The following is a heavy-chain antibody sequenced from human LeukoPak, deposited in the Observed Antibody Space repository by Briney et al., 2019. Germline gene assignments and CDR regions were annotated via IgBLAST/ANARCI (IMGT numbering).Heavy chain of an antibody. CDR1: GFTFSSYS. V-gene: IGHV3-21*04. Sequence: GGSLRLSCAASGFTFSSYSMGWVRLAPGKGLEWVSSISSSSSTIYYADSVKGRFTISRDNAKNSLYLQMNSLRAEDTALYYCVRDGIRDIPGIITIRYDYWGQGTLVTVSS. J-gene: IGHJ4*02. D-gene: IGHD3-10*01. CDR3: VRDGIRDIPGIITIRYDY. CDR2: ISSSSSTI.